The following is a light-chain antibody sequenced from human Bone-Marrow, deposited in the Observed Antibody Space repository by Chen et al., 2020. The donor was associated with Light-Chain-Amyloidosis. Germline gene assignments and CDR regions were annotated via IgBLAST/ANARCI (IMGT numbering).Light chain of an antibody. CDR1: QSIASY. CDR2: AAS. V-gene: IGKV1-39*01. Sequence: DIQMTQSPSSLSASVGDRVTITCRASQSIASYLNWYQQRPGKAPKLLIYAASSLQSGVPSRFSGSGSGTDFTLTISRLQPEDFATYYCQQSYNTPRTFGQGTKLEIK. CDR3: QQSYNTPRT. J-gene: IGKJ2*01.